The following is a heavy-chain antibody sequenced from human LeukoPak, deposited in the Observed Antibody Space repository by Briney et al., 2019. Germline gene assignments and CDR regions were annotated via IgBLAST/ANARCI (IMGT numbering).Heavy chain of an antibody. Sequence: PSETLSLTCTVSGGSISSSSYYWGWIRQPPGKGLEWIGSIYYSGSTYYNPSLKSRVTISVDTSKNQFSLKLSSVTAAGTAVYYCARHARGYYDSSGYYGGDFDYWGQGTLVTVSS. CDR3: ARHARGYYDSSGYYGGDFDY. CDR1: GGSISSSSYY. J-gene: IGHJ4*02. CDR2: IYYSGST. V-gene: IGHV4-39*01. D-gene: IGHD3-22*01.